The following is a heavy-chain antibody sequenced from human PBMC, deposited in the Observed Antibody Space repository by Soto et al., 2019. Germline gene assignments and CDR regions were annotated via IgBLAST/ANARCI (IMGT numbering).Heavy chain of an antibody. CDR3: AKGPIFGVEIIYDY. Sequence: DVQLLESGGDLVQPGGSLRLSCAASGFTFSSYAMSWVRQAPGKGLEWVSSMSGAGRSSYDADSVKGRFTISRDNSKNTLYLPMSNLRAEDTALYYCAKGPIFGVEIIYDYWGQETLVTVSS. V-gene: IGHV3-23*01. D-gene: IGHD3-3*01. CDR2: MSGAGRSS. CDR1: GFTFSSYA. J-gene: IGHJ4*02.